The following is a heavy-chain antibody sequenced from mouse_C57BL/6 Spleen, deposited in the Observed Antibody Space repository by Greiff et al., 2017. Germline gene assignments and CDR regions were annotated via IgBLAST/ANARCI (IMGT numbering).Heavy chain of an antibody. CDR1: GYTFTSYW. J-gene: IGHJ4*01. Sequence: QVQLQQPGAELVKPGASVKMSCKASGYTFTSYWITWVKQRPGQGLEWIGDIYPGSGSTNYNEKFKSKATLTVDTSSSTAYIQISSLTSEDSAVYYCARSDGYYAMDDWGQGTSVTVSS. D-gene: IGHD2-3*01. CDR3: ARSDGYYAMDD. V-gene: IGHV1-55*01. CDR2: IYPGSGST.